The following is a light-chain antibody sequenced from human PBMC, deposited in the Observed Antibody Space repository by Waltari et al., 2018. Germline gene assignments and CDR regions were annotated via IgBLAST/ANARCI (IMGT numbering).Light chain of an antibody. CDR2: DAS. CDR3: QQYNSFTQWT. V-gene: IGKV1-5*01. Sequence: DIQMTQSPSALSASVGDRVIITCRASESIKRWLAWYQQKSGEVPKLLMHDASTLEDGGPSRFSGSGSGTEFTLTISGLQPEDFATYYCQQYNSFTQWTFGQGTKVDFK. J-gene: IGKJ1*01. CDR1: ESIKRW.